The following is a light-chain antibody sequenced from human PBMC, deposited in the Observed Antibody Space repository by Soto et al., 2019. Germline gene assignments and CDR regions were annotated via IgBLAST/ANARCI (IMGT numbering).Light chain of an antibody. Sequence: QSVLTQPPSASGSAGQTVTISCTGTSSDVGGYNYVSWYQQHPGKAPKLIIYEDTKRPSGVPDRFTGSKSGNTASLTVSGLQAEDEADYYCSSYAGSNNWAVFGGGTKLTVL. CDR1: SSDVGGYNY. CDR2: EDT. CDR3: SSYAGSNNWAV. V-gene: IGLV2-8*01. J-gene: IGLJ3*02.